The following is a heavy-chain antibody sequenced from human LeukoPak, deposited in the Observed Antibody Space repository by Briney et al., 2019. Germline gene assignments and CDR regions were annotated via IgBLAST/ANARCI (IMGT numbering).Heavy chain of an antibody. J-gene: IGHJ6*02. V-gene: IGHV3-74*01. Sequence: GGSLRLSCAASGFTFSPYWMHWVRQAPGKGLAWVSHINGDGSRTGYADSVKGRFTISRDNAKSTLYLQMNSLRAEDTAVYYCARDSSYGMDVWGQGTTVTVSS. CDR3: ARDSSYGMDV. CDR2: INGDGSRT. CDR1: GFTFSPYW.